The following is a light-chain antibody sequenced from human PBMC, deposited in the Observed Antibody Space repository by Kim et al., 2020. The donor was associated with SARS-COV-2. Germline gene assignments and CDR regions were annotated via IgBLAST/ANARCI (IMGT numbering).Light chain of an antibody. CDR3: LQDYNYPWT. Sequence: ASVGDRVTIICRESQGVRNDLGWYQQKPGKAPKLLIYAAYNLQRGVPARFSGSGSGTNFTLTVSSLQPEDFATYYCLQDYNYPWTFGQGTKVDIK. CDR2: AAY. CDR1: QGVRND. V-gene: IGKV1-6*01. J-gene: IGKJ1*01.